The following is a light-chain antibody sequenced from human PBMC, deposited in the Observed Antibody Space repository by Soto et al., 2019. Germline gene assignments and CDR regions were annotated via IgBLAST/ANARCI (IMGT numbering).Light chain of an antibody. CDR3: QQFNSYPIT. CDR2: AAS. J-gene: IGKJ5*01. V-gene: IGKV1-9*01. Sequence: DIQLTQSPSFLSASVGDRVTITCRASQGISSNLAWYQQKPGKAPKLLIYAASTLQSGVPSRFSGSGSGTEFTLTISSLQTEDFQTYYCQQFNSYPITFGQGTRLEIK. CDR1: QGISSN.